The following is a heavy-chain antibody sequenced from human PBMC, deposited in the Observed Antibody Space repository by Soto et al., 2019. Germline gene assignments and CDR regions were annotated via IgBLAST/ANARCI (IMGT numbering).Heavy chain of an antibody. CDR2: ISGAATKT. J-gene: IGHJ6*02. V-gene: IGHV3-23*01. CDR3: AQGRGDDRPTFYYFSGMDV. Sequence: EVQLLESGGALVQPGASLRLSCVGSGFKFSSSAMSWVRQAPGKGLEWVAAISGAATKTKYSDAVKGRFTISRDNSKDTLYLNMSSLSANDTAVYYCAQGRGDDRPTFYYFSGMDVWGQGTPVTVSS. CDR1: GFKFSSSA. D-gene: IGHD3-10*01.